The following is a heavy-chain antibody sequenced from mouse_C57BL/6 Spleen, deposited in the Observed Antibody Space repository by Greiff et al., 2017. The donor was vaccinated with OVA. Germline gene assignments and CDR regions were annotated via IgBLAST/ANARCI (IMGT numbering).Heavy chain of an antibody. J-gene: IGHJ2*01. V-gene: IGHV1-80*01. CDR1: GYAFSSYW. CDR3: ARALTGTGYFDY. D-gene: IGHD4-1*01. CDR2: IYPGDGDT. Sequence: QVQLQQSGAELVKPGASVKISCKASGYAFSSYWMNWVKQRPGKGLEWIGQIYPGDGDTNYNGKFKGKATLTADKSSSTAYMQLSSLTSEDSAVYFCARALTGTGYFDYWGQGTTLTVSS.